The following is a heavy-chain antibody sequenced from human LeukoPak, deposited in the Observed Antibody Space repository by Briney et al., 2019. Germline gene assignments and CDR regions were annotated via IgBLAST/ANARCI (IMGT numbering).Heavy chain of an antibody. CDR1: GFTFSRIA. Sequence: PGGSLRLSCAASGFTFSRIAMTWVRQAPGKGLEWVSTIRSNGDTAYNADSVRGRFAISRDNSKNTLYLQMNSLRAQDTAVYYCAKMPGDFWSAFYHYFDFWGQGTLVTVSS. CDR3: AKMPGDFWSAFYHYFDF. D-gene: IGHD3-3*01. V-gene: IGHV3-23*01. CDR2: IRSNGDTA. J-gene: IGHJ4*02.